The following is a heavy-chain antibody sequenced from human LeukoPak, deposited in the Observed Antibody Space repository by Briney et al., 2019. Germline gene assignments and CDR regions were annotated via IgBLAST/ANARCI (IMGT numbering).Heavy chain of an antibody. CDR3: ARDVENYYGSGSYYRNGYYYYGMDV. CDR2: IIPILGIA. Sequence: SVKVSCKASGGTFSSYAISWVRQAPGQGLEWMGRIIPILGIANYAQKFQGRVTITADKSTSTAYMELSSLRSEDTAVYYCARDVENYYGSGSYYRNGYYYYGMDVWGQGTTVTVSS. CDR1: GGTFSSYA. V-gene: IGHV1-69*04. D-gene: IGHD3-10*01. J-gene: IGHJ6*02.